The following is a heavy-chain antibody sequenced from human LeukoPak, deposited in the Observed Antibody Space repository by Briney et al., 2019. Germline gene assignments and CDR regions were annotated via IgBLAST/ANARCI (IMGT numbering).Heavy chain of an antibody. Sequence: PSETLSLTCVVPGGSISGYHWSWIRQPPGKGLEWIGYIYYKGITNYNPSLKSRATISLDTSKSQFSLKLSSVTAADTAVYYCARLVAVTGTVDWFDPWGQGTVVTVSS. V-gene: IGHV4-59*08. J-gene: IGHJ5*02. D-gene: IGHD2-21*02. CDR1: GGSISGYH. CDR3: ARLVAVTGTVDWFDP. CDR2: IYYKGIT.